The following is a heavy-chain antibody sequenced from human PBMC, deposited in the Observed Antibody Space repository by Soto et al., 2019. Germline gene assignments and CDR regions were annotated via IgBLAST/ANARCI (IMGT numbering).Heavy chain of an antibody. J-gene: IGHJ4*02. V-gene: IGHV1-18*01. CDR1: GYTFTNYG. CDR3: AKVQEKWSKFFDY. CDR2: INTYKGNT. D-gene: IGHD2-15*01. Sequence: QVQLVQSGAEVKKPGASVKVSCKASGYTFTNYGVSWVRQAPGQGVECMWWINTYKGNTNYAQKFQGRVTMTTDTSTSTAYMELRSLRSDDTAIYYCAKVQEKWSKFFDYWGQGTLVTVSS.